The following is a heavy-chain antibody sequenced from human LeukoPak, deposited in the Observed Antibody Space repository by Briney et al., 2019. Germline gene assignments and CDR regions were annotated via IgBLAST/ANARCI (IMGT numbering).Heavy chain of an antibody. J-gene: IGHJ5*01. V-gene: IGHV3-74*01. CDR2: INGDGSTT. Sequence: PGGSLRLSCTASGFTFSSYWMHWVRQAPGKGLVWVSRINGDGSTTNYADSVKGRFTISRDNAKNTLYLQMNSLRAEDTAVYYCARDYPHNYDSSGYYDSWGQGTLITVSS. CDR3: ARDYPHNYDSSGYYDS. CDR1: GFTFSSYW. D-gene: IGHD3-22*01.